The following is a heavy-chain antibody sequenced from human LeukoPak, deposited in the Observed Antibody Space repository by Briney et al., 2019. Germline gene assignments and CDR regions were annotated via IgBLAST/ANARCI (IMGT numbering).Heavy chain of an antibody. CDR3: ARQAVIIPTGMEGPWFDP. J-gene: IGHJ5*02. CDR2: IYYAGSS. CDR1: GVSIKNYY. D-gene: IGHD2/OR15-2a*01. Sequence: SETLSLTCTVSGVSIKNYYWSCIREPPGKGREWIAHIYYAGSSNYNPSLKSRVSVSIDASKNHLSLKLTSVTAADTAIYYCARQAVIIPTGMEGPWFDPWGQGTLVAVSS. V-gene: IGHV4-59*08.